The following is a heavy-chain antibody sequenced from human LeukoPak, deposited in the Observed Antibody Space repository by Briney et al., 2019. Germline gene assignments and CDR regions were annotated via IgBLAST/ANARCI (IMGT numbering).Heavy chain of an antibody. Sequence: SVKVSCKASGGTFSSYAISWVRQAPGHGLEWMGRIIPILGIANYAQKFQGRVTITADKSTSTAYMELSSLRSEDTAVYYCARSYNWNDRRFDYWGQGTLVTVSS. J-gene: IGHJ4*02. CDR2: IIPILGIA. CDR1: GGTFSSYA. CDR3: ARSYNWNDRRFDY. D-gene: IGHD1-1*01. V-gene: IGHV1-69*04.